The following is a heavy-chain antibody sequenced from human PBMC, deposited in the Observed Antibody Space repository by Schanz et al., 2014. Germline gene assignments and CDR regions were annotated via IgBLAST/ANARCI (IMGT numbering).Heavy chain of an antibody. J-gene: IGHJ4*02. CDR3: AKDVDFWSGYYLDY. Sequence: VQLVESGGGLIKPGGSLRLSCAASGFNFSNYDIHWVRQAPGKGLEWVALIYYNGTNKYYADSVKGRFTISRDNSQNTLYLQMNTLRTEDTAVYYCAKDVDFWSGYYLDYWGQGTLVTVSS. CDR1: GFNFSNYD. CDR2: IYYNGTNK. V-gene: IGHV3-30*18. D-gene: IGHD3-3*01.